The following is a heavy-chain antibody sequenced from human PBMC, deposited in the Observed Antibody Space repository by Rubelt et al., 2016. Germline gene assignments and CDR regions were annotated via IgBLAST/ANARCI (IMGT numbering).Heavy chain of an antibody. D-gene: IGHD3-3*02. V-gene: IGHV1-18*01. J-gene: IGHJ4*02. CDR3: AREISLTV. CDR1: TFTSYG. CDR2: ISAYNGNT. Sequence: TFTSYGITWVRQAPGQGLEWMGWISAYNGNTNYAQKFQGRVTMTTDTSTTTAYMELRGLRSDDTAVYYCAREISLTVWGQGTLVTVSS.